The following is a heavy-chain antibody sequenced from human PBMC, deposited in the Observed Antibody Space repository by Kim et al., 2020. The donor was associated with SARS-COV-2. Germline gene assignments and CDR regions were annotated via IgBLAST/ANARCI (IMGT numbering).Heavy chain of an antibody. CDR3: ARVWEYSGYVFGY. Sequence: ASVKVSCKASGYTFTGYYMHWVRQAPGQGLEWMGWINPNSGGTNYAQKFQGWVTMTRDTSISTAYMELSRLRSDDTAVYYCARVWEYSGYVFGYWGQGTLVTVSS. J-gene: IGHJ4*02. CDR1: GYTFTGYY. CDR2: INPNSGGT. V-gene: IGHV1-2*04. D-gene: IGHD5-12*01.